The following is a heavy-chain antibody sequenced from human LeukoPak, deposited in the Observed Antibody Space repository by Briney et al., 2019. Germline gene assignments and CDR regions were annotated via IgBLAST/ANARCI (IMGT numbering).Heavy chain of an antibody. D-gene: IGHD6-19*01. Sequence: SGPTLVKPTQTLTLTCTFSGFSLSTSGVGEGWIRQPPGKAPEWLALIYWDDDKRYSPSLKSRLTIAKDTSKNQVVLTMTNVDPLDTAPYYCANRRGTSGWSEGYFDYWGQGTLVTVSS. V-gene: IGHV2-5*02. J-gene: IGHJ4*02. CDR3: ANRRGTSGWSEGYFDY. CDR1: GFSLSTSGVG. CDR2: IYWDDDK.